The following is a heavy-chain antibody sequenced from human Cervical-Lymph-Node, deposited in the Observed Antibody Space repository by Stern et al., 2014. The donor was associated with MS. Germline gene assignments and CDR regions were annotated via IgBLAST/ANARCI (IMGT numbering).Heavy chain of an antibody. CDR1: GGSISSGNYY. V-gene: IGHV4-31*03. CDR3: ARGSREVLLPRFYFDY. J-gene: IGHJ4*02. CDR2: IYHSGST. Sequence: QVQLQESGPGLVKPSQTLSLTCTVSGGSISSGNYYWSWIRQHPGKGLEWIGSIYHSGSTYYNPPLKGRVTTSIDTSKNQFSLKLSSVTAADTAVYYCARGSREVLLPRFYFDYWGQGTLVTVSP. D-gene: IGHD3-3*01.